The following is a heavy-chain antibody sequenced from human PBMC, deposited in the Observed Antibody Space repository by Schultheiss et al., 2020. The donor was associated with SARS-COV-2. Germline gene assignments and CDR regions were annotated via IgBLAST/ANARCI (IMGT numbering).Heavy chain of an antibody. Sequence: GESLKISCAASGFTLSSYAMHWVRQAPGKGLEWVAVISYDGSNKYYADSVKGRFTISRDNSKNTLYLQMNSLRAEDTAVYYCAREARGIAAAGTLPYYYYGMDVWGQGTTVTVSS. D-gene: IGHD6-13*01. CDR3: AREARGIAAAGTLPYYYYGMDV. CDR1: GFTLSSYA. CDR2: ISYDGSNK. V-gene: IGHV3-30*07. J-gene: IGHJ6*02.